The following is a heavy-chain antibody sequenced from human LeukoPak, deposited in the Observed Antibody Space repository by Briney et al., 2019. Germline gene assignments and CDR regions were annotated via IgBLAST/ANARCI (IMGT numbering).Heavy chain of an antibody. CDR1: GFTFNTYN. J-gene: IGHJ4*02. V-gene: IGHV3-21*01. CDR2: ISSSSDNYK. Sequence: TGGSLRLSCVASGFTFNTYNIHWVRQAPGKALEWVSTISSSSDNYKYYAVSVKGRFTISRDNAKNSLYLQMNSLRAEDTAVYFCARGTNWSPLDFDFWGQGTQVTVSS. D-gene: IGHD1-20*01. CDR3: ARGTNWSPLDFDF.